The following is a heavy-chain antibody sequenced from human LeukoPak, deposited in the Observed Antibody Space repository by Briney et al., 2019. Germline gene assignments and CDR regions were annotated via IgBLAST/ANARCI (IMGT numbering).Heavy chain of an antibody. CDR1: GGSFSGYY. V-gene: IGHV4-34*01. CDR2: INHSGST. Sequence: SETLSLTCAVYGGSFSGYYWSWIRQPPGKGLEWIGEINHSGSTNYNPSLKSRVTISVDTSKNQFSLKLSSVTGADTAVYYCARGQYSSGWYQYWGQGTLVTVSS. D-gene: IGHD6-19*01. J-gene: IGHJ4*02. CDR3: ARGQYSSGWYQY.